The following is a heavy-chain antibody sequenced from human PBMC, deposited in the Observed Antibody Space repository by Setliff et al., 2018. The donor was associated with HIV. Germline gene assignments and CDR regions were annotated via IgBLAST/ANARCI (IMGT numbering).Heavy chain of an antibody. Sequence: SVKVSCKASGGTFSSYTISWVRQAPGQGLEWMGRIIPILGIANYAQKFQGRVTLTADKSTSTAYMELSSLRSEDTAVYYCARGIVVVVAAIRAEDFQHWGQGTLVTVSS. CDR1: GGTFSSYT. CDR3: ARGIVVVVAAIRAEDFQH. J-gene: IGHJ1*01. D-gene: IGHD2-15*01. CDR2: IIPILGIA. V-gene: IGHV1-69*02.